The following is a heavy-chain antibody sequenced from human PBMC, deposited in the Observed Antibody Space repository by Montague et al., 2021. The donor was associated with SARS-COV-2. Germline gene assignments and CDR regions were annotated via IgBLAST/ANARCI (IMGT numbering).Heavy chain of an antibody. V-gene: IGHV4-34*01. CDR3: ARATVDINMILVVITSVNHYFDS. J-gene: IGHJ4*02. CDR1: GGSFSGYY. CDR2: INHGGST. D-gene: IGHD3-22*01. Sequence: SETLSLTCAVYGGSFSGYYWTWIRQSPGKGLEWIGEINHGGSTNYSPSLESRVAISVDTSKNQFSLKLNSVTAADTAIYYCARATVDINMILVVITSVNHYFDSWGQGTLVTVSP.